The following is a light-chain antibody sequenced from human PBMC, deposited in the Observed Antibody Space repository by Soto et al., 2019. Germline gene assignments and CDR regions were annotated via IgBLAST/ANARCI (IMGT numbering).Light chain of an antibody. J-gene: IGKJ2*01. CDR2: GAS. V-gene: IGKV3-15*01. CDR3: QQYHNWPPQYT. CDR1: QSVASN. Sequence: EIVMTQSPASLSVSPGDGATLSCRASQSVASNVAWYQQKPGQGPRLLIHGASTRAAGVPARFSGSGSGTDFTLTISSLQSEDFAVYYCQQYHNWPPQYTFGQGTKLQSK.